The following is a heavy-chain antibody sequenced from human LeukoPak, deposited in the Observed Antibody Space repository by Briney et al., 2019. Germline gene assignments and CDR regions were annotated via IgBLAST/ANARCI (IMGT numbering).Heavy chain of an antibody. D-gene: IGHD7-27*01. CDR2: ISGSGGTT. J-gene: IGHJ4*02. CDR1: GFTSRSYA. CDR3: AKDITVPNWGVFDY. V-gene: IGHV3-23*01. Sequence: GGSLRLSCAASGFTSRSYAMSWVRQAPGKGLYWVPSISGSGGTTFYADSVKGRFTISRDNSKNTLYLQMNSLRAEDTAVYYCAKDITVPNWGVFDYWGQGILVTVSS.